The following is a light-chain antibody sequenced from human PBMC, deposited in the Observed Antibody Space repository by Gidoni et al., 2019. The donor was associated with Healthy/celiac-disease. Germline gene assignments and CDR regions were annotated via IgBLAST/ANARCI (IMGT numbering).Light chain of an antibody. CDR3: QHRNNWPLS. CDR1: HSISNY. J-gene: IGKJ4*01. V-gene: IGKV3-11*01. CDR2: DAS. Sequence: EIVLTQSPATLSLSPGESATLSCRARHSISNYLGWYQQKPGQAPRLLIYDASNRATGIPARFSGSGSGTDFTLTISSLEPEDFAVYYCQHRNNWPLSFGGGTKVEIK.